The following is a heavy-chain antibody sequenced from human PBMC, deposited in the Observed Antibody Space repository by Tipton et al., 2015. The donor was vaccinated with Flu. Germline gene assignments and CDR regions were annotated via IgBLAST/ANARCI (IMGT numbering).Heavy chain of an antibody. Sequence: TLSLTCTVSGGSISSGSYYWSWIRQPAGKGLEWIGRIYTSGSTNYNPSLKSRVTISVDTSKNQFSLKLSSVTAADTAVYYCPRDYGGRIYYWGQGTLVTVSS. CDR1: GGSISSGSYY. CDR2: IYTSGST. V-gene: IGHV4-61*02. CDR3: PRDYGGRIYY. J-gene: IGHJ4*02. D-gene: IGHD3-10*01.